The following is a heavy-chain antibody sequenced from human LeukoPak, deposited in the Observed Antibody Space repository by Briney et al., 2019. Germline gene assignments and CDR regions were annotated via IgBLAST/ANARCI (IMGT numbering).Heavy chain of an antibody. Sequence: GGSLRLSCATSGFTFSQFGMTWVRQPPGKGLEWVASFDGNAHGTYFADSVKGRCTISRDNSKNTLYVQMNSLRDEDTAVYYCAKDQRWESPHYLDSWGQGTLVTVSS. V-gene: IGHV3-23*01. CDR2: FDGNAHGT. CDR3: AKDQRWESPHYLDS. D-gene: IGHD1-26*01. J-gene: IGHJ4*02. CDR1: GFTFSQFG.